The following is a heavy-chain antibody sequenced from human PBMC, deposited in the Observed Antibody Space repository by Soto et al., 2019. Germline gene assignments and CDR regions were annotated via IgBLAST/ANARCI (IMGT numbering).Heavy chain of an antibody. V-gene: IGHV4-31*03. CDR1: GASVSTGVYY. J-gene: IGHJ4*02. Sequence: SETLSLACTVSGASVSTGVYYWTWIRQHPGKGLEWIGYIDNSGSTYYNPSLTGRVDISVDTSKNEFSLNLQSLTAADTAFYYCAGAVSDFDVRRYRTSYFDQWGQGILVTVSS. CDR3: AGAVSDFDVRRYRTSYFDQ. D-gene: IGHD3-10*02. CDR2: IDNSGST.